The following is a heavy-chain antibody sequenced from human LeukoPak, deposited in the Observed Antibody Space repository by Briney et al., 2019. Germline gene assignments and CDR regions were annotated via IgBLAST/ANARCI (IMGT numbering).Heavy chain of an antibody. J-gene: IGHJ3*02. CDR2: IKQDGSEK. CDR1: GFTFSSYW. V-gene: IGHV3-7*01. D-gene: IGHD3-3*01. CDR3: ARGLSDYDFWSGYYTDHDAFDI. Sequence: PGGSLRLSCAASGFTFSSYWMSWVRQAPGKGLEWVANIKQDGSEKYYVDSVKGRFTISRGNAKNSLYLQMNSLRAEDTAVYYCARGLSDYDFWSGYYTDHDAFDIWGQGTMVTVSS.